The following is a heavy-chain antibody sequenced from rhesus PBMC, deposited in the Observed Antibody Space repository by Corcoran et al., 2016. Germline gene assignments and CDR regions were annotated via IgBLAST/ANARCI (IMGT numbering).Heavy chain of an antibody. J-gene: IGHJ2*01. CDR1: GYSISRGYY. Sequence: QVQLQESGPGLVKPSETLSLTCAVPGYSISRGYYWGWIRQPPGKGLEWIGRMYGSGGSNYLNPSLKSRVTLSVDTSKNQFSLKLSSVTAADTAVYYCARVGSSWSEWDTVGTEWYFDLWGPGTPITISS. CDR3: ARVGSSWSEWDTVGTEWYFDL. D-gene: IGHD5-42*01. V-gene: IGHV4S14*01. CDR2: MYGSGGSN.